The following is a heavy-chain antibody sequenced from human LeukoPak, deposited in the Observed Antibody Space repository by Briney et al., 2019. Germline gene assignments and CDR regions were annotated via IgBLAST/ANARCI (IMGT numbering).Heavy chain of an antibody. J-gene: IGHJ3*02. CDR1: GGSISSYY. CDR2: IYYSGST. D-gene: IGHD1-7*01. Sequence: SETLSLTCTVSGGSISSYYWSWIRQPPGKGLEWMGYIYYSGSTNYNPPLKSRLTISVDTSKNQLSLKLSSVTATDTAVYFCARHPARGVAGTGFDIWGQGTIVTVSS. V-gene: IGHV4-59*08. CDR3: ARHPARGVAGTGFDI.